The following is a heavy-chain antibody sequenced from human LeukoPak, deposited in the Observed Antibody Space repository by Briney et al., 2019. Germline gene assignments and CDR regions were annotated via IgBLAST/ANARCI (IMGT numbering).Heavy chain of an antibody. CDR3: AKDGAWLRFDD. V-gene: IGHV3-23*01. CDR1: GFTFSSYS. Sequence: GGSLRLSCAASGFTFSSYSMNWVRQAPGKGLEWVSGISPGGGPTYYADSVKGRFTISRDDSKNTLYLQMNNLRAEDTAVYYCAKDGAWLRFDDWGQGILVTVSS. D-gene: IGHD5-12*01. CDR2: ISPGGGPT. J-gene: IGHJ4*02.